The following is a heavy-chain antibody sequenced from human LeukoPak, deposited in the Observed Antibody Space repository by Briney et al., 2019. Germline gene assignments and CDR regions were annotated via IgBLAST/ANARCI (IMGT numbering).Heavy chain of an antibody. CDR2: INHSGST. D-gene: IGHD5-12*01. CDR3: ARLSGLRGSGVY. Sequence: SETLSLTCAVYGGSFSGYYWSWIRQPPGKGLEWIGEINHSGSTNYNPSLKSRVTISVDTSKNQFSLKLSSVTAADTAVYYCARLSGLRGSGVYWGQGTLVTVSS. V-gene: IGHV4-34*01. J-gene: IGHJ4*02. CDR1: GGSFSGYY.